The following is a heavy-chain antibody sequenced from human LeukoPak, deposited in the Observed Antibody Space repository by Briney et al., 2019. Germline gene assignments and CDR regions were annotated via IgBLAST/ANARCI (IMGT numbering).Heavy chain of an antibody. CDR1: GGSISSGGYY. J-gene: IGHJ4*02. V-gene: IGHV4-31*03. D-gene: IGHD1-26*01. Sequence: NPSQTLSLTCTVSGGSISSGGYYWSWIRQHPGKGLEWIGYIYYSGSTYYNPSLKSRVTISVDTSKNQFSLKLSSVTAADTAVYYCARLISGATGAFDYWGQGTLVTVSS. CDR3: ARLISGATGAFDY. CDR2: IYYSGST.